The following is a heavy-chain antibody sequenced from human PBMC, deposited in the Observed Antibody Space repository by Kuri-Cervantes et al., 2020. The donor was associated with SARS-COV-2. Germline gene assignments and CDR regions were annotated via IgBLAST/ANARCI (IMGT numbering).Heavy chain of an antibody. CDR1: GYSFTSYW. CDR2: IYHGDSDT. CDR3: ARRLSPLRYFDWLPFDY. D-gene: IGHD3-9*01. J-gene: IGHJ4*02. V-gene: IGHV5-51*01. Sequence: KVSCKGSGYSFTSYWIGWVRQMPGKGLEWMGIIYHGDSDTRYSPSFQGQVTISADKSISHAYLQWSSLKASDTAMYYCARRLSPLRYFDWLPFDYWGQGTLVTVSS.